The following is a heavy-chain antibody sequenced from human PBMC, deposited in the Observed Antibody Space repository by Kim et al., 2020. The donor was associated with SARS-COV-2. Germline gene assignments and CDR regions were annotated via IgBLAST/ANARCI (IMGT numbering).Heavy chain of an antibody. CDR3: AGSLF. D-gene: IGHD2-21*01. V-gene: IGHV3-21*01. J-gene: IGHJ4*02. Sequence: SSSSSYIYYADSVKGRFTISRDNAKNSLYLQMNSLRAEDTAVYYCAGSLFWGQGTLVTVSS. CDR2: SSSSSYI.